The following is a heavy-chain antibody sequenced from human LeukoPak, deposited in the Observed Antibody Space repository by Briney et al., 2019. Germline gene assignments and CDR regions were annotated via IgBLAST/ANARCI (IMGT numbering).Heavy chain of an antibody. CDR2: ISGSGGST. D-gene: IGHD3-9*01. CDR1: GFTFSSYG. Sequence: GGSLRLSCAASGFTFSSYGMSWVRQAPGKGLEWVSAISGSGGSTYYADSVKGRFTSSRDNSKNTLYLQMNSLRAEDTAVYCCAKQYFDYSYYYYYYMDVWGKGTTVTISS. V-gene: IGHV3-23*01. J-gene: IGHJ6*03. CDR3: AKQYFDYSYYYYYYMDV.